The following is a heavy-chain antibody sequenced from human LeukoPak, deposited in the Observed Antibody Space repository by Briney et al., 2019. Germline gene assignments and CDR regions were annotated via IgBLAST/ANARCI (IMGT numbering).Heavy chain of an antibody. V-gene: IGHV3-53*01. D-gene: IGHD6-6*01. J-gene: IGHJ3*02. CDR1: GFTVSRSY. Sequence: PGGSLRLSCAASGFTVSRSYMIWARQAPGKGLEWVSVIYSGGTTYYADSVKGRFTISRDNSKNTLYLQMNSLRAEDTAAYYCARRSAARDAFDIWGQGTMVTVSS. CDR3: ARRSAARDAFDI. CDR2: IYSGGTT.